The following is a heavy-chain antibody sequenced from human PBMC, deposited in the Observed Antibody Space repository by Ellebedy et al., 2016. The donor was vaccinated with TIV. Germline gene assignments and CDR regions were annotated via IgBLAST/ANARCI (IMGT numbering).Heavy chain of an antibody. CDR2: VDGITGDT. CDR3: ARDDAPGGGYLDY. CDR1: GFTFNYYG. V-gene: IGHV3-23*01. D-gene: IGHD3-16*01. J-gene: IGHJ4*02. Sequence: GGSLRLSXTASGFTFNYYGMSWVRQAPGKGLEWISRVDGITGDTYYADSMKGRFTISRDNSKNTLYLQIDSLRVEDTAIYYCARDDAPGGGYLDYWGQGTLVTVSS.